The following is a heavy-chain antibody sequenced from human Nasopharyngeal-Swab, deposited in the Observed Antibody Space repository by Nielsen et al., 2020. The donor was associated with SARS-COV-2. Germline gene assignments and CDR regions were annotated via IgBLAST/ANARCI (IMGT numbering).Heavy chain of an antibody. J-gene: IGHJ4*02. V-gene: IGHV3-21*04. CDR2: ISSSSSYI. Sequence: GESLKISCAASGFTFSSYSMNWVRQAPGKGLEWVSSISSSSSYIYYADSVKGRFTISRDNAKNSLYLQMDSLRAEDTAVYYCPSQRGGSGYDRWGQGTLVTVSS. CDR1: GFTFSSYS. CDR3: PSQRGGSGYDR. D-gene: IGHD5-12*01.